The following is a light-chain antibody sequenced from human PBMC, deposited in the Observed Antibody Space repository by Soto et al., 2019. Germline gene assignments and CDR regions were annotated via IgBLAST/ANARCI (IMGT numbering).Light chain of an antibody. CDR3: SAYTHSNTVI. CDR2: EVI. Sequence: QSALTQPASVSGSPGQSITISCTGTSSDVAAYNFVSWYQQHPGEVPKLMIYEVIKRPSGISDRFSGSKSGNTASLTISDLQAEDEADYYCSAYTHSNTVIFGGGTKLTVL. J-gene: IGLJ2*01. CDR1: SSDVAAYNF. V-gene: IGLV2-14*03.